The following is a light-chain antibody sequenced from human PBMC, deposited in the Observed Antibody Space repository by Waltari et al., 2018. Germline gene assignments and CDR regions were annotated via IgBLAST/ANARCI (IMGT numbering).Light chain of an antibody. V-gene: IGLV3-21*02. CDR1: NIGSKS. Sequence: SYVLTQPPSVSVAPGQTARITCGGNNIGSKSVHWYQQKPGQAPVLVVYDDSDRPPGIPERFSGSNSGNTATLTISRVEAGEEADYYCQVWDSSSDHVVFGGGTKLTVL. CDR2: DDS. J-gene: IGLJ2*01. CDR3: QVWDSSSDHVV.